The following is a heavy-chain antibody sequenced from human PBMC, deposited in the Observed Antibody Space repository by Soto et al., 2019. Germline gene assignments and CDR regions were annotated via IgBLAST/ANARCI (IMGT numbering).Heavy chain of an antibody. V-gene: IGHV3-30*18. Sequence: QVQLVESGGGVVQPGRSLRLSCAASGFTFSSYGIHWVRQAPGKGLEWVAVISFDGSNKYYADSVKGRFTISRDNSKNTLYLQMNSLRAEDTAVYYCAKDLHRHSSASNRPLQINFDYWGQGTLVTVSS. CDR3: AKDLHRHSSASNRPLQINFDY. J-gene: IGHJ4*02. CDR1: GFTFSSYG. CDR2: ISFDGSNK. D-gene: IGHD3-22*01.